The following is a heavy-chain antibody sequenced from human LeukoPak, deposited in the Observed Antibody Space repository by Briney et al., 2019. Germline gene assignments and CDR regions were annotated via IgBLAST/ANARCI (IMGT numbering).Heavy chain of an antibody. CDR3: ARGGASELYYFDY. V-gene: IGHV3-53*01. D-gene: IGHD2-15*01. Sequence: GGSLRLSCAASGFTFDDYAMHWVRQAPGKGLECVSVIYDGGNTYYADSVKGRFTISRDNSKNTLYLQVNSLRAEDTAVYYCARGGASELYYFDYWGQGTLVTVSS. J-gene: IGHJ4*02. CDR1: GFTFDDYA. CDR2: IYDGGNT.